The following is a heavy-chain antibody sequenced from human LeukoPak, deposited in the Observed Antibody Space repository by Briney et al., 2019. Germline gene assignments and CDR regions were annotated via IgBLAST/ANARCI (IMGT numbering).Heavy chain of an antibody. J-gene: IGHJ3*02. CDR1: GFTFSSYA. CDR2: ISGSGGST. CDR3: AKPGHIAAAERGAFDI. Sequence: RPGGSLRLSCAASGFTFSSYAMSWVRQAPGKGLEWVSAISGSGGSTYYADSVKGRFTISRDNSKNTLYLQMNSLRAEDTAVYYCAKPGHIAAAERGAFDIWGQGTMVTVSS. D-gene: IGHD6-13*01. V-gene: IGHV3-23*01.